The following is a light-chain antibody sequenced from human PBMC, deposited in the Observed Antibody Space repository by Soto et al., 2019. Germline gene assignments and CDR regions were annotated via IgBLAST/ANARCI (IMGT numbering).Light chain of an antibody. CDR2: GAF. V-gene: IGKV3-15*01. Sequence: EIVITQSPVTLSVSPGERATLSCRASQSINSNLSWYQQKPGQAPSLLIYGAFTRATGIPDRFSGSGSGTEFTLTISRLQSEDLALYYCQEFNYWPLTFGQGTKVDIK. J-gene: IGKJ1*01. CDR1: QSINSN. CDR3: QEFNYWPLT.